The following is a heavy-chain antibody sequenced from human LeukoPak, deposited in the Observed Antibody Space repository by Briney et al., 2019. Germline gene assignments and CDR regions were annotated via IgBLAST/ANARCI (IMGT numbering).Heavy chain of an antibody. J-gene: IGHJ3*02. CDR3: ASDLKTGWFGGRQNDAFDI. D-gene: IGHD3-10*01. CDR1: GGTFSSYA. Sequence: ASVKVSCKASGGTFSSYAISWVRQAPGQGLEWMGRIIPILGIANYAQKFQGRVTITADESTSTAYMELSSLRSEDTAVYYCASDLKTGWFGGRQNDAFDIWGQGTMVTVSS. V-gene: IGHV1-69*04. CDR2: IIPILGIA.